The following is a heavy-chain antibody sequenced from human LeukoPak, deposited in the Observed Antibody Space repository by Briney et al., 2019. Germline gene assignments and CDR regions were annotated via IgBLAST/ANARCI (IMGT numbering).Heavy chain of an antibody. CDR3: ARSTPRDAFDI. J-gene: IGHJ3*02. CDR2: IYHSGST. D-gene: IGHD2-15*01. CDR1: GGSISSGGYS. V-gene: IGHV4-30-2*01. Sequence: SETLSLTCAVSGGSISSGGYSWSWIRQPPGKGLEWIGYIYHSGSTYYNPSLMSRVTISVDRSKNQFSLKLSSVTAADTAVYYCARSTPRDAFDIWGQGTMVTVSS.